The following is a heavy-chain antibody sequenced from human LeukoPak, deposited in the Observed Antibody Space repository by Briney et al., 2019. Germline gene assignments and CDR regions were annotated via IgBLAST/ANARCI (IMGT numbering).Heavy chain of an antibody. V-gene: IGHV4-39*07. J-gene: IGHJ5*02. CDR2: IYYSGST. CDR1: GGSISSYY. Sequence: RPSETLSLTCTVSGGSISSYYWGWIRQPPGKGLEWIGSIYYSGSTYYNPSLKSRVTISVDTSKNQFSLKLSSVTAADTAVYYCARDRSWRFLEWLSPDHIDGGWFDPWGQGTLVTVSS. D-gene: IGHD3-3*01. CDR3: ARDRSWRFLEWLSPDHIDGGWFDP.